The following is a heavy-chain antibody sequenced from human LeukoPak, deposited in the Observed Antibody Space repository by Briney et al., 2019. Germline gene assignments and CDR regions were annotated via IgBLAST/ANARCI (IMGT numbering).Heavy chain of an antibody. Sequence: GGSLRLSCAASGFTFSHYCMSWIRQAPGKGLEWVSYISSSGSILYYADSVKGRFTISRDNAKNSLYLQMNSLRAEDTAVYYCARDSSNSYDYWGQGTLVTVSS. J-gene: IGHJ4*02. V-gene: IGHV3-11*04. CDR3: ARDSSNSYDY. CDR2: ISSSGSIL. CDR1: GFTFSHYC. D-gene: IGHD1-1*01.